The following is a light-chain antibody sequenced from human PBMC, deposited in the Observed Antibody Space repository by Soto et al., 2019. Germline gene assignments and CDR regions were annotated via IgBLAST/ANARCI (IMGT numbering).Light chain of an antibody. Sequence: EIVLTQSPATLSLSPGDGATLSCRASQGISTGLAWYQQKPGQAPRLLIYDASTRPTGIPARFRGGGSGTDFSLTISSLEPEDFAIYYCQQRYNWPWTFGKGHKAEIK. CDR3: QQRYNWPWT. CDR1: QGISTG. J-gene: IGKJ1*01. V-gene: IGKV3D-11*01. CDR2: DAS.